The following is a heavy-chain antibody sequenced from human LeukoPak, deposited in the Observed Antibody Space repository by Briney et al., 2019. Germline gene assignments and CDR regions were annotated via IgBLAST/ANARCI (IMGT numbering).Heavy chain of an antibody. CDR1: GGSISSYY. CDR3: ARHWLHPPWAFYI. Sequence: SETLSLTWTVSGGSISSYYWSWIRQPRGKGLEWIGYIYYSGSTNYNPSLKSRVTISVDTSVNQFSLKLSSVTAADTAVYYCARHWLHPPWAFYIWGQGTMVTVPS. D-gene: IGHD5-24*01. CDR2: IYYSGST. V-gene: IGHV4-59*08. J-gene: IGHJ3*02.